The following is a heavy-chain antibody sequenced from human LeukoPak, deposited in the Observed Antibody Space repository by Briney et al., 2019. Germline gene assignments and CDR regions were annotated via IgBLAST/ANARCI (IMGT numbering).Heavy chain of an antibody. CDR2: IYYSGNT. CDR3: ARASYSYDINGWVPFDY. D-gene: IGHD3-22*01. CDR1: GVSISSSNSY. Sequence: SETLSLTCTVSGVSISSSNSYWGWIRQPPGKGLEWIGSIYYSGNTYYNASLKSQVSISIDTSKNQFSLRLTSVTAADTAVYYCARASYSYDINGWVPFDYWGQGTLVTVSS. V-gene: IGHV4-39*01. J-gene: IGHJ4*02.